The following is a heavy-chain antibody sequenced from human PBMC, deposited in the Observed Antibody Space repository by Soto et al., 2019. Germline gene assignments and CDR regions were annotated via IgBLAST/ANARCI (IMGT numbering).Heavy chain of an antibody. CDR2: IYYSGST. CDR3: ARGLITGSHYSGGWYYFDS. CDR1: GGSISSSSYY. V-gene: IGHV4-39*01. D-gene: IGHD6-19*01. Sequence: SETLSLTCTVSGGSISSSSYYWGWIRQPPGKGLEWIGRIYYSGSTYYNPSLKSRVTISVDTSKNQFSLKLSSVTAADTAVYYCARGLITGSHYSGGWYYFDSWGQGTQVTVSS. J-gene: IGHJ4*02.